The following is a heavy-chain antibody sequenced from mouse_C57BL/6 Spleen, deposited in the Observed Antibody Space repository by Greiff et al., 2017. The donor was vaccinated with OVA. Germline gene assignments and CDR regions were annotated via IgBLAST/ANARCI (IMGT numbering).Heavy chain of an antibody. J-gene: IGHJ2*01. CDR2: INPSNGGT. CDR3: ARHDGYFDFDY. D-gene: IGHD2-3*01. V-gene: IGHV1-53*01. Sequence: QVHVKQPGTELVKPGASVKLSCKASGYTFTSYWMHWVKQRPGQGLEWIGNINPSNGGTNYNEKFKSKATLTVDKSSSTAYMQLSSLTSEDSAVYYCARHDGYFDFDYWGQGTTLTVSS. CDR1: GYTFTSYW.